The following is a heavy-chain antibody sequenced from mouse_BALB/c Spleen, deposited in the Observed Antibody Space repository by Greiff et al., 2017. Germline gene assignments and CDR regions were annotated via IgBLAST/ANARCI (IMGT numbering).Heavy chain of an antibody. V-gene: IGHV5-17*02. J-gene: IGHJ2*01. CDR2: ISSGSSTI. Sequence: EVQGVESGGGLVQPGGSRKLSCAASGFTFSSFGMHWVRQAPEKGLEWVAYISSGSSTIYYADTVKGRFTISRDNPKNTLFLQMTSLRSEDTAMYYCARWGGSSPFDDWGQGTTLTVSS. CDR3: ARWGGSSPFDD. D-gene: IGHD1-1*01. CDR1: GFTFSSFG.